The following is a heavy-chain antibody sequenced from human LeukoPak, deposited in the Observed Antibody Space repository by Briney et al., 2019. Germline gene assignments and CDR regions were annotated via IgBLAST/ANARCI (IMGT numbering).Heavy chain of an antibody. CDR2: IYSGGST. J-gene: IGHJ6*02. CDR3: ARVVRFLEWLLPTYYYYYGMDV. D-gene: IGHD3-3*01. CDR1: GFTVSSNY. Sequence: PGGSLRLSCAASGFTVSSNYMSWVRQAPGKRLEWVSVIYSGGSTYYADSVKGRFTISRDNSKNTLYLQVNSLRAEDTAVYYCARVVRFLEWLLPTYYYYYGMDVWGQGTTVTVPS. V-gene: IGHV3-53*01.